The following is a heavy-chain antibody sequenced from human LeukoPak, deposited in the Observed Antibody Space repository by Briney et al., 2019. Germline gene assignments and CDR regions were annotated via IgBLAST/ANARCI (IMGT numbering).Heavy chain of an antibody. CDR2: ISSSSSYI. D-gene: IGHD2-21*01. Sequence: GGSLRLSCAASGFTFSSYSMNWVRQAPGKGLEWVSSISSSSSYIYYADSVKGRFTISRDNAKNSLYLQMNSLRAEDTAVYYCARAYCGGDCSSDDAFDIWGQGTMVTVSP. V-gene: IGHV3-21*01. J-gene: IGHJ3*02. CDR3: ARAYCGGDCSSDDAFDI. CDR1: GFTFSSYS.